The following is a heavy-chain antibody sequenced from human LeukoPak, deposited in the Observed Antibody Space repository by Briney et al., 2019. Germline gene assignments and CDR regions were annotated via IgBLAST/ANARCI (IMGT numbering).Heavy chain of an antibody. J-gene: IGHJ4*02. D-gene: IGHD3-10*01. CDR2: MSNSGRTM. Sequence: GGSLRLSCAASGFTFSNFAMNWVRQAPGKGLEWVSYMSNSGRTMYYADSVKGRFTISRDNAKNALYLQMDSLRAADTAVYYCAKDVALVRGVVPESFDYWGQGTLVTVSS. CDR3: AKDVALVRGVVPESFDY. V-gene: IGHV3-48*04. CDR1: GFTFSNFA.